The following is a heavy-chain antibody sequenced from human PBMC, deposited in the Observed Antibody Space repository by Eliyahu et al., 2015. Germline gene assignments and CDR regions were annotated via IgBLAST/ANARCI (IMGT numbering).Heavy chain of an antibody. CDR2: IDPTDSYT. V-gene: IGHV5-10-1*03. CDR3: LRGGLTDGKPFDY. J-gene: IGHJ4*02. CDR1: GYTFPSYC. D-gene: IGHD3/OR15-3a*01. Sequence: EVQLVQSGAEXKKPGESLRISCEGSGYTFPSYCINWVRPTPGKGLEWLGMIDPTDSYTVYSPSFEGHVAISADKSIGRAYLQWSSLEASDTAMYYCLRGGLTDGKPFDYWGQGTQVTVSS.